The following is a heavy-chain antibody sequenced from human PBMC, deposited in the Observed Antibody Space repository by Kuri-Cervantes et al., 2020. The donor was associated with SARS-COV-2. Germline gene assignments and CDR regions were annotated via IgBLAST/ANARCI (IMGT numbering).Heavy chain of an antibody. CDR2: INSDGSST. Sequence: GESLKISGAASGFTFSSYWMHWVRQAPGKGLVWVSRINSDGSSTSYADSVKGRFTISRDNAKNTLYLLMNTLRAEDTAVYYCATTGYSSGWYNFDYWGQGTLVTVSS. J-gene: IGHJ4*02. CDR3: ATTGYSSGWYNFDY. CDR1: GFTFSSYW. V-gene: IGHV3-74*01. D-gene: IGHD6-19*01.